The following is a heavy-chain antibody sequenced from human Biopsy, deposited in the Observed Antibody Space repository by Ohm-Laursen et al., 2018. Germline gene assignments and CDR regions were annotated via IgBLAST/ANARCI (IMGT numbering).Heavy chain of an antibody. D-gene: IGHD4-11*01. CDR2: ISYDGSGE. V-gene: IGHV3-30*03. J-gene: IGHJ2*01. CDR3: ARDGKRWDYSTYFSWHFDL. Sequence: SLGLSCAASGFTFTSYAMHRVRQAPGKGLEWVAVISYDGSGEYYADSLQGRFIISRDNPKNTVDLQMNSLRAEDTAVYFCARDGKRWDYSTYFSWHFDLWGRGTLVTVSS. CDR1: GFTFTSYA.